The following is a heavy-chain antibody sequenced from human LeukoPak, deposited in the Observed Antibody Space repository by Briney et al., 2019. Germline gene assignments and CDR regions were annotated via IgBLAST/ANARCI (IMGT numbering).Heavy chain of an antibody. D-gene: IGHD1-26*01. CDR2: IIPIFGTA. V-gene: IGHV1-69*05. CDR3: ARALSGSYYDAFDI. J-gene: IGHJ3*02. Sequence: SVKVSCKASGGTFSSYAISWVRQAPGQGLEWMGRIIPIFGTANYAQKFQGRVTITTDESTSTAYMELSSLRSEDTAVYYCARALSGSYYDAFDIWGQGTMVTVSS. CDR1: GGTFSSYA.